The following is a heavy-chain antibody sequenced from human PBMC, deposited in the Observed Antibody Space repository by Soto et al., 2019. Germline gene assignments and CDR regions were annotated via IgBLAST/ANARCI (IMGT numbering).Heavy chain of an antibody. CDR3: VKEDNGWYYRGSFDF. Sequence: HPVGSLRLSCASSVLTFSNYAMNCVRHSPGKGLEWVSVISGTGTSAYYADSVKGRFTISRDNSKNTLYLQMNSLRAEDTAIYFCVKEDNGWYYRGSFDFWGRGTLVTVSS. D-gene: IGHD6-19*01. V-gene: IGHV3-23*01. CDR1: VLTFSNYA. J-gene: IGHJ3*01. CDR2: ISGTGTSA.